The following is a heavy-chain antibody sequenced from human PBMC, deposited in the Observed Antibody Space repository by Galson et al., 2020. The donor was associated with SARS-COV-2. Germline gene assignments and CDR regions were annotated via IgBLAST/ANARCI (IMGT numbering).Heavy chain of an antibody. CDR3: ARGTVTIPGWFVP. D-gene: IGHD4-17*01. CDR2: IYYSGST. CDR1: GGSISSYY. Sequence: SETLSLTCTVSGGSISSYYWSWIRQPPGKGLEWIGYIYYSGSTNYNPALKSRVTITVDTSKNQFSLKLSSVTAADTAVYYWARGTVTIPGWFVPWGRGTLVTVSS. V-gene: IGHV4-59*01. J-gene: IGHJ5*02.